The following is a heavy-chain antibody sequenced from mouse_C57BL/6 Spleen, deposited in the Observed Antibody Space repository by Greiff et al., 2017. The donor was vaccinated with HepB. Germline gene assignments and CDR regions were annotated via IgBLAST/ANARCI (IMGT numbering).Heavy chain of an antibody. D-gene: IGHD6-2*01. J-gene: IGHJ4*01. V-gene: IGHV5-17*01. Sequence: EVQLVESGGGLVKPGGSLKLSCAASGFTFSDYGMHWVRQAPEKGLEWVAYISSGSSTIYYADTVKGRFTISRDNAKNTLFLQMTSLRSEDTAMYYCARTVVFYYYAMDYWGQGTSVTVSS. CDR3: ARTVVFYYYAMDY. CDR1: GFTFSDYG. CDR2: ISSGSSTI.